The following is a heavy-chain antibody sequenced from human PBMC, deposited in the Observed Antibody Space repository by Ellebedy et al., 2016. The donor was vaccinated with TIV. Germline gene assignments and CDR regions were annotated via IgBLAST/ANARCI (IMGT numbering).Heavy chain of an antibody. CDR2: IKQEGSEK. Sequence: GESLKISCAASGFTFSSNWMSWVRQTPGKGLEWVAYIKQEGSEKYYVDSLKGRFTISRDNAKNSLYLQMNSLRAEDTAVYYCARGRSFNWGQGTLVTVSS. CDR1: GFTFSSNW. J-gene: IGHJ4*02. D-gene: IGHD3-10*01. V-gene: IGHV3-7*03. CDR3: ARGRSFN.